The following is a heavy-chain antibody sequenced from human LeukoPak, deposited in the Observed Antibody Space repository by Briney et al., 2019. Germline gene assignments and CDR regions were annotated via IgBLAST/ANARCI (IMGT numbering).Heavy chain of an antibody. J-gene: IGHJ4*02. V-gene: IGHV3-33*01. D-gene: IGHD5-24*01. CDR1: GFTFSSYG. CDR2: IWYDGTNK. CDR3: ARRDGYDFDY. Sequence: GGSLRLSCAAPGFTFSSYGMHWVRQAPAKGLEWVAVIWYDGTNKYYADSVKGRFTISRDNSKNTLYLQMNSLSAEDTAVYYCARRDGYDFDYWGQGTLVTVSS.